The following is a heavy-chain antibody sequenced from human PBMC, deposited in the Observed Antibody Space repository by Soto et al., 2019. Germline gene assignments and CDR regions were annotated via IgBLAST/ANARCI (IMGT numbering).Heavy chain of an antibody. V-gene: IGHV3-21*01. Sequence: EVQLVESGGGLVKPGGSLRLSCAASGFTFSSYSMNWVRQAPGKGLEWVSSISSSSSYIYYADSVKGRFTISRDNAKNSLYLQMNSLRAEDTAVYYCARVPRQDYYYGMDVWGQGTTVTVSS. J-gene: IGHJ6*02. CDR2: ISSSSSYI. CDR3: ARVPRQDYYYGMDV. CDR1: GFTFSSYS.